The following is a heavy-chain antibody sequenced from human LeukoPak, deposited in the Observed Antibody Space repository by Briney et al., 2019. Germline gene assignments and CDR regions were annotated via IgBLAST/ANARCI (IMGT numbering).Heavy chain of an antibody. V-gene: IGHV4-31*03. CDR1: GGSISSGGYY. Sequence: PSETLSLTCTVSGGSISSGGYYWSWIRQHPEKGLEWIGYIYYSGSTYYNPSLKSRVTISVDTSKNQFSLKLSSVTAADTAVYYCARIVSRNDWIRYFDYWGQGTLVTVSS. J-gene: IGHJ4*02. CDR3: ARIVSRNDWIRYFDY. CDR2: IYYSGST. D-gene: IGHD1-1*01.